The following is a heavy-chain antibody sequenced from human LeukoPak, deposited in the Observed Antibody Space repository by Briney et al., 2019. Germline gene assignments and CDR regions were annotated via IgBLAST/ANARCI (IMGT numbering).Heavy chain of an antibody. CDR3: ATDVSSSSSTLFDY. J-gene: IGHJ4*02. Sequence: ALVKVSCKVSGYTLTELSMHWVRQAPGKGLEWMGGFDPEDGETIYAQKFQGRVTMTEDTSTDTAYMELSSLRSEDTAVYYCATDVSSSSSTLFDYWGQGTLVTVSS. V-gene: IGHV1-24*01. CDR1: GYTLTELS. CDR2: FDPEDGET. D-gene: IGHD6-6*01.